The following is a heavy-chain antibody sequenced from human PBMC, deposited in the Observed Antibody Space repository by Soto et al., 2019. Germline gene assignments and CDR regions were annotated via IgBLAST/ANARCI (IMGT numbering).Heavy chain of an antibody. CDR3: ARPYYYGSGSSYYFDY. CDR1: GYSFTSYW. V-gene: IGHV5-51*01. J-gene: IGHJ4*02. Sequence: GESLKISCKGSGYSFTSYWIGWVRQMPGKGLEWMGIIYPGDSDTRYSPSFQGQVTISADKSISTAYLQWSSLKASDTAMYYCARPYYYGSGSSYYFDYWGQGTLVTSPQ. D-gene: IGHD3-10*01. CDR2: IYPGDSDT.